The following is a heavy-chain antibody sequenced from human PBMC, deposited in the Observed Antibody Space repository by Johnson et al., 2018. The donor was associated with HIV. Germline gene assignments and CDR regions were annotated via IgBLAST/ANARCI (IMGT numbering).Heavy chain of an antibody. CDR3: SKEVI. V-gene: IGHV3-30*04. CDR2: IWYDGSNK. CDR1: RFTFSSYA. Sequence: QVHLVESGGGVVQPGRSLRLSCAASRFTFSSYAMHWVRQAPGKGLEWVAVIWYDGSNKYYADSVKGRFTISRDNSKNALYLQMNSLRAGDTAVYFCSKEVIWGQGTMVTVSS. J-gene: IGHJ3*02.